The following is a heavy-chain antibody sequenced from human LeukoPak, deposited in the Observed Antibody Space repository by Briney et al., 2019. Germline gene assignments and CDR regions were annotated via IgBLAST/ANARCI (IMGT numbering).Heavy chain of an antibody. Sequence: PGGSLRLSCAASGFTVSSNYMSWVRRAPGKGLEWVSVIYSGGSTYYADSVKGRFTISRDNSKNTLYLQMNSLRAEDTAVYYCARDKESDYYGSGSYYFDYWGQGILVTVSS. CDR3: ARDKESDYYGSGSYYFDY. V-gene: IGHV3-66*01. CDR2: IYSGGST. CDR1: GFTVSSNY. J-gene: IGHJ4*02. D-gene: IGHD3-10*01.